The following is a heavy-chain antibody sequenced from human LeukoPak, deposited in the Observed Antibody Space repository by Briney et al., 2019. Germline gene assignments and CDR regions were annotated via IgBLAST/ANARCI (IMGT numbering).Heavy chain of an antibody. CDR2: IRYDGSNK. CDR3: ARLGSGWHFDY. CDR1: GFTFSSYG. D-gene: IGHD6-19*01. V-gene: IGHV3-33*01. J-gene: IGHJ4*02. Sequence: PGRSLRLSCAASGFTFSSYGMHWVRQAPGKGLEWVAVIRYDGSNKYYADSVKGRFTISRDNSKNTLDLQMSSLRAEDTAVYYCARLGSGWHFDYWGQGTLVTVSS.